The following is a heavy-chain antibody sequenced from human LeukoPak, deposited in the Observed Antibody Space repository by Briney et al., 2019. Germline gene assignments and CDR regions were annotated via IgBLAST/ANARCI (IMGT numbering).Heavy chain of an antibody. D-gene: IGHD3-22*01. Sequence: GGSLRLSCAASGFTFSDYYMSWIRQAPGKGLEWVSYISRSGSTIYYADSVKGRFTISRDNAKNLVDLQMSSLRAEDAAVYYCARDPNYYDSSGYYDYWGQGTLVTVSS. CDR2: ISRSGSTI. CDR3: ARDPNYYDSSGYYDY. V-gene: IGHV3-11*01. CDR1: GFTFSDYY. J-gene: IGHJ4*02.